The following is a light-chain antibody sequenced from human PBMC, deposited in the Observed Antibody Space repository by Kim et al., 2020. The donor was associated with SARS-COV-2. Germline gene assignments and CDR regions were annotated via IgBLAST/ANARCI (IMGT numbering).Light chain of an antibody. CDR3: QQYGNALYV. CDR2: DAS. Sequence: GEEANLYCRASQSLTGKNIAWYQQKSGQAPRLLIYDASRRVTGIPDRFSGSGSGTDFTLTISRLEPEDFAVYDCQQYGNALYVFGGGTKV. J-gene: IGKJ4*01. CDR1: QSLTGKN. V-gene: IGKV3-20*01.